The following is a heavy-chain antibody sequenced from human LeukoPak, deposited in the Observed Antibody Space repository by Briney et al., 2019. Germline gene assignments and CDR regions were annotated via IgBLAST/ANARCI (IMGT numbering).Heavy chain of an antibody. Sequence: VGSLRLSCAASGFSFNTYNMNWVRQAPGEGLEWVSYISSSSSSIYYGDSVKGRFTISRDNAKNSLYLQMNSLRVEDTAMYYCARDVAVAGTAGTNWFDPWGQGTLVTVSS. V-gene: IGHV3-48*01. CDR3: ARDVAVAGTAGTNWFDP. CDR2: ISSSSSSI. CDR1: GFSFNTYN. J-gene: IGHJ5*02. D-gene: IGHD6-19*01.